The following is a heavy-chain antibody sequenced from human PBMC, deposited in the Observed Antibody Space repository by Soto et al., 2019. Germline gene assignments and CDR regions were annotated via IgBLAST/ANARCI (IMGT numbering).Heavy chain of an antibody. CDR1: GFSLSSYE. J-gene: IGHJ3*02. Sequence: EAQLVESGGGLVQPGGSLRLSCTAFGFSLSSYEMYWVRQAPEKGLEWVSHISRSGSPIYYADSVKDRFTISRDNAKNSVFLQMNSLRAEDTAVYYCARVFGDYLIDALDIWGQGTMVTVSS. CDR3: ARVFGDYLIDALDI. D-gene: IGHD4-17*01. CDR2: ISRSGSPI. V-gene: IGHV3-48*03.